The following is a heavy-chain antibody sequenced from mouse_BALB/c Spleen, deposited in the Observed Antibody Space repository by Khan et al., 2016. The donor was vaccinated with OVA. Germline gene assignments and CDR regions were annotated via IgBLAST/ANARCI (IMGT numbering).Heavy chain of an antibody. Sequence: QIQLVQSGPELKKPGETVQISCKASGFTFTNYGLNWVRQAPGKGLKWMGWINTYTGEPTFTDDFKGRFAFSLETSASTAYFQINSLKNEDTATYFCARVGYNGTMDFWGQGTSVTVSS. CDR1: GFTFTNYG. V-gene: IGHV9-3-1*01. D-gene: IGHD2-14*01. CDR3: ARVGYNGTMDF. CDR2: INTYTGEP. J-gene: IGHJ4*01.